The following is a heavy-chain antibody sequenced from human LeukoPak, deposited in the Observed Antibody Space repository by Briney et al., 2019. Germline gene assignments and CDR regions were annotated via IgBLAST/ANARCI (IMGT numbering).Heavy chain of an antibody. D-gene: IGHD6-13*01. CDR1: GYTFTSYY. CDR3: ARSKCGIAAAGTYTFDY. CDR2: INPSGGST. Sequence: ASVKVSCKASGYTFTSYYMHWVRQAPGQGLEWMGIINPSGGSTSYAQKFQGRVTMTRDTSTSTVYMELSSLRSEDTAVYYCARSKCGIAAAGTYTFDYWGQGTLVTVSS. V-gene: IGHV1-46*01. J-gene: IGHJ4*02.